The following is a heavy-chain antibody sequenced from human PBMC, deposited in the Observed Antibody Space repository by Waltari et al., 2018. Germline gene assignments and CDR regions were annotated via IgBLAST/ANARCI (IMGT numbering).Heavy chain of an antibody. D-gene: IGHD3-22*01. V-gene: IGHV1-69*01. J-gene: IGHJ4*02. CDR2: IIPIFGTA. CDR3: ARDFGPKYYYDSSGGGPFDY. CDR1: GGTFSSYA. Sequence: QVQLVQSGAEVKKPGSSVKVSCKASGGTFSSYAISWVRQAPGHGLEWMGGIIPIFGTANYAQKFQGRVTITADESTSTAYMELSSLRSEDTAVYYCARDFGPKYYYDSSGGGPFDYWGQGTLVTVSS.